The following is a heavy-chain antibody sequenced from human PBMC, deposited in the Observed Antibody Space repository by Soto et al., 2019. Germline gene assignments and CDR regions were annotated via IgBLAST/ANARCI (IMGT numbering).Heavy chain of an antibody. CDR2: IIPMFGTA. CDR3: ASGIQLWLRRINNGYSG. D-gene: IGHD5-18*01. CDR1: GGTFSTYA. V-gene: IGHV1-69*12. J-gene: IGHJ4*02. Sequence: QVQLVQSGAEVKKPESSVKVSCKAPGGTFSTYAISWVRQAPGQGLEWMGGIIPMFGTANYAQRFQDRVTITADESTNTVYMELSSLRSEDTAVYFCASGIQLWLRRINNGYSGWGQGXLVTVSS.